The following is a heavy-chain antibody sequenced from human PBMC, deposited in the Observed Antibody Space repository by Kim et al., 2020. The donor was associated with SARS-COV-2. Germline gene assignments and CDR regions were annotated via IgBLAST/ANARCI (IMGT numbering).Heavy chain of an antibody. Sequence: SETLSLTCAVYGGSFSGYYWSWIRQPPGKGLVWIGEINHSGSTNYNPSLRSRVTISVDTSKNQFSLKLSSVTAADAAVYYCARAAFRGWSPFDYWGQGTLVTVSS. D-gene: IGHD6-19*01. CDR3: ARAAFRGWSPFDY. CDR2: INHSGST. J-gene: IGHJ4*02. V-gene: IGHV4-34*01. CDR1: GGSFSGYY.